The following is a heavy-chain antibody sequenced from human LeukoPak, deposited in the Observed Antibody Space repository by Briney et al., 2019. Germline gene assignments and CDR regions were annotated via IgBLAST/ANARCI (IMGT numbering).Heavy chain of an antibody. J-gene: IGHJ4*02. Sequence: PGGSLRLSCAASGFTFSSYSMNWVRQAPGKGLEWVTSISSSSTYIYYADSVKGRFTISRDNAKNSLYLQMNSLRAEDTAVYYCVRVRGDSGSYYVDYWGQGTLVTVSS. CDR1: GFTFSSYS. D-gene: IGHD1-26*01. CDR2: ISSSSTYI. V-gene: IGHV3-21*06. CDR3: VRVRGDSGSYYVDY.